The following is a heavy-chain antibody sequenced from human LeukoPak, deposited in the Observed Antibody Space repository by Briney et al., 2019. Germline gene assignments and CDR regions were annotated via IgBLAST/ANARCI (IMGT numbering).Heavy chain of an antibody. CDR3: AGGHRLRYFDWLYSQSPTHLYYGMDV. D-gene: IGHD3-9*01. V-gene: IGHV4-34*01. CDR2: INHSGST. CDR1: GGSFSGYY. Sequence: SETLSLTCAVYGGSFSGYYWSWIRQPPGKGLEWIGEINHSGSTNYNPSLKSRVTISVDTSKNQLSLKLSSVTAADTAVYYCAGGHRLRYFDWLYSQSPTHLYYGMDVWGQGTTVTVSS. J-gene: IGHJ6*02.